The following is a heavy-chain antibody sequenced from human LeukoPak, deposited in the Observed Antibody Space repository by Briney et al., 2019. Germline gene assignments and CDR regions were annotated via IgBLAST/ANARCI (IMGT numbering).Heavy chain of an antibody. CDR1: GGSINNYY. D-gene: IGHD2-15*01. Sequence: SSETLSLTCTVSGGSINNYYWSWIRQPPGKTLELIGYIYYTGSTNYNPSLKSRVTISVDRPRNQFSLKLSSVTAADTAVYYCARAITGVDCSGGSCPLGYWGQGTLVTVSS. CDR3: ARAITGVDCSGGSCPLGY. J-gene: IGHJ4*02. CDR2: IYYTGST. V-gene: IGHV4-59*12.